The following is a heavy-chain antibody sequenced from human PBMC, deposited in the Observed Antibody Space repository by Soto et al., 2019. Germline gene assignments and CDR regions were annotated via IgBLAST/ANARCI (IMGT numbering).Heavy chain of an antibody. D-gene: IGHD1-26*01. CDR1: GYTFTIYT. Sequence: ASVKVSCKVSGYTFTIYTLHWVLQAPGQRLEWMGWINAGNGNTKNSQRFQGRVSFTRDTSATTVSTELSSLRSEDTAVYYCARGGGSSFFDYWGQGALVTVSS. CDR3: ARGGGSSFFDY. J-gene: IGHJ4*02. CDR2: INAGNGNT. V-gene: IGHV1-3*01.